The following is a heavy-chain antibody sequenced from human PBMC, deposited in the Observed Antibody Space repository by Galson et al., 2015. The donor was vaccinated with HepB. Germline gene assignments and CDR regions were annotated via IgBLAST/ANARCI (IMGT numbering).Heavy chain of an antibody. D-gene: IGHD2/OR15-2a*01. CDR3: ARALTVLGEYYFDS. CDR2: ISAYNGKT. CDR1: GFTFSSYS. Sequence: SVKVSCKASGFTFSSYSLTWVRQAPGQGLEWMGWISAYNGKTHFGQSDQGRLTLTTDTSTSTGYMELRNLKSDDTAVYYCARALTVLGEYYFDSWGQGTQVTVSS. J-gene: IGHJ4*02. V-gene: IGHV1-18*01.